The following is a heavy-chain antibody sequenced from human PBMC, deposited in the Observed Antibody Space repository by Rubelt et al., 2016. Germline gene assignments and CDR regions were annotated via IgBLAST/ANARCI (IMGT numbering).Heavy chain of an antibody. V-gene: IGHV1-46*01. J-gene: IGHJ4*02. CDR2: IHPSVGST. CDR3: ARDGVFSSGWYYVDY. CDR1: GYTSTSSY. D-gene: IGHD6-19*01. Sequence: QAQLVQSGAEVKKPGASVKVSCKASGYTSTSSYINWVRQAPGQGLEWMGIIHPSVGSTSYAQQFQDRVTMTRDKSTSTVYLELSSLGSEDTAVYYCARDGVFSSGWYYVDYWGQGTLVTVSS.